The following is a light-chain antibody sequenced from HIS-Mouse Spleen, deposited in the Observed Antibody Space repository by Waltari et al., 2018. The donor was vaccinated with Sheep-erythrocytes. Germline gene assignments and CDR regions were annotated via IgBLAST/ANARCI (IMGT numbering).Light chain of an antibody. CDR2: DVS. CDR1: SSDVGGYNY. CDR3: CSYAGSYNHV. Sequence: QSALTQPRSVSGSPGQSVTISCTGTSSDVGGYNYVSWYQQYPGKAPKLMIYDVSKRPSGAPDRFSGSKSCNTTSLTISGLQAEDEADYYCCSYAGSYNHVFATGTKVTVL. V-gene: IGLV2-11*01. J-gene: IGLJ1*01.